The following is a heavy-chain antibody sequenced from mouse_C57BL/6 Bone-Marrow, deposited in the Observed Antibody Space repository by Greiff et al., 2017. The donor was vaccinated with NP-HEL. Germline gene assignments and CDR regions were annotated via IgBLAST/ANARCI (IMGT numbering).Heavy chain of an antibody. CDR2: IWGGGST. CDR3: AIQTFPFAY. CDR1: GFSLTSYG. V-gene: IGHV2-9*01. Sequence: VKLMESGPGLVAPSQSLSITCTVSGFSLTSYGVDWVRQPPGKGLEWLGVIWGGGSTNYNSALMSRLSTSKDNSKSQDFLKMNRLQTDDTAMYDCAIQTFPFAYWGQGTLVTVSA. J-gene: IGHJ3*01.